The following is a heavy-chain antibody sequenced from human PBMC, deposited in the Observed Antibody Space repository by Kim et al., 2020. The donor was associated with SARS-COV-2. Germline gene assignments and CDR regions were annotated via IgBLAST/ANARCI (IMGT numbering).Heavy chain of an antibody. V-gene: IGHV4-59*01. D-gene: IGHD2-15*01. J-gene: IGHJ6*02. Sequence: YNPALRSRVTIPVDTSKNQFSLKLSSVTAADTAVYYCAGAVVVAGYGMDVWGQGTTVTVSS. CDR3: AGAVVVAGYGMDV.